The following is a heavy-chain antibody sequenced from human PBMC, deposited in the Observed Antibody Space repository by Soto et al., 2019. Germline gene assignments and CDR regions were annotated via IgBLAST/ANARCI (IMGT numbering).Heavy chain of an antibody. V-gene: IGHV4-31*03. D-gene: IGHD3-22*01. Sequence: SSETLSLTCTVSGGSISSGDYYWRWIRQHPGKGLEWIGYIYYSGSTYYNPSLKSRVTISVDTSKNQFSLKLSSVTAADTAVYYCARYHCYDSSGYYSDYWGQGTLVTVSS. CDR3: ARYHCYDSSGYYSDY. CDR1: GGSISSGDYY. J-gene: IGHJ4*02. CDR2: IYYSGST.